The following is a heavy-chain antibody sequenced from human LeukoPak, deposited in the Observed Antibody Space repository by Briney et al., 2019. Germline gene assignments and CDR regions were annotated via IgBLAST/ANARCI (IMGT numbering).Heavy chain of an antibody. CDR1: GFTFDKYG. CDR3: ARGGVGATLYYFDY. D-gene: IGHD1-26*01. V-gene: IGHV3-20*04. J-gene: IGHJ4*01. CDR2: INWNGGSI. Sequence: GGSLRLSCAASGFTFDKYGMSWVRQAPGKGLEWVSAINWNGGSIGYADSVKGRFTVSRDNAKTSLYLQMNSLRAEDTALYYCARGGVGATLYYFDYWGHGSLVTVSS.